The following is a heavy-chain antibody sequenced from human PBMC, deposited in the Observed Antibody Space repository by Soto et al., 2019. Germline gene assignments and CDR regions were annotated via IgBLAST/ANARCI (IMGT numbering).Heavy chain of an antibody. Sequence: PGGSLRLSCAASGFTFSSYGMHWVRQAPGKGLEWVAVISYDGSNKYYADSVKGRFTISRDNSKNTLYLQMNSLRAEDTAVYYCAKDLPIPDALRPYYYDSSGYLLSYGMDVWGQGTTVTVSS. CDR1: GFTFSSYG. CDR2: ISYDGSNK. V-gene: IGHV3-30*18. CDR3: AKDLPIPDALRPYYYDSSGYLLSYGMDV. D-gene: IGHD3-22*01. J-gene: IGHJ6*02.